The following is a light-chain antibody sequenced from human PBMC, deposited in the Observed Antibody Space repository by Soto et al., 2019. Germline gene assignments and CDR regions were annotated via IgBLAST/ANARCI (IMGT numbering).Light chain of an antibody. CDR1: QSVSSN. Sequence: EIVMTQSPATLSVSPGERATLSCRASQSVSSNLAWYQQKPGQAPRLLIYGASNRATGIPARFSGSGSGTEFTLTISSLQSEDFAVYYCQHRSNWWTFGPGTKVDIK. V-gene: IGKV3-15*01. J-gene: IGKJ1*01. CDR3: QHRSNWWT. CDR2: GAS.